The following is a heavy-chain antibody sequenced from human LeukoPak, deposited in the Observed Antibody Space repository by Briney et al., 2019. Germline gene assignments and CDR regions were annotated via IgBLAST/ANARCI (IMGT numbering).Heavy chain of an antibody. Sequence: SETLSLTCTVSGGSISLYYRSWIRQPPGKGLEWIGYFYDTRSPKYNPSLERRVTISVDMSRNQFSLNLTSVTAADTAVYSCARGRGSLTYWGQGTLATVSS. CDR2: FYDTRSP. J-gene: IGHJ4*02. CDR1: GGSISLYY. V-gene: IGHV4-59*01. CDR3: ARGRGSLTY. D-gene: IGHD3-10*01.